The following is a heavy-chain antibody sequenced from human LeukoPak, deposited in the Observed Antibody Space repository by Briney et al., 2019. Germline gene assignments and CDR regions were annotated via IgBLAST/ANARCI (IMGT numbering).Heavy chain of an antibody. Sequence: MSSETLSLTCTVSGGSISSYYWSWIRQPPGKGREWIGYIYYSGSTNYNPSLKSRVTISVDTSKNQFSLKLSSVTAADTAVYYCARESTYCSGGSCYRRPFDYWGQGTLVTVSS. D-gene: IGHD2-15*01. V-gene: IGHV4-59*01. J-gene: IGHJ4*02. CDR1: GGSISSYY. CDR2: IYYSGST. CDR3: ARESTYCSGGSCYRRPFDY.